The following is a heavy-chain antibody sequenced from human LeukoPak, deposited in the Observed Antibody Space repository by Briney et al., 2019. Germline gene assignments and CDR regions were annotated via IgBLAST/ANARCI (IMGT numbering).Heavy chain of an antibody. CDR1: GFTFSSYA. Sequence: GGSLRLSCAASGFTFSSYAMSWVRQAPGKGLEWVSAIGGSGDSTFYADSVKGRFTISRDNSKNTLYLQMNSLRAEDTAVYYCAKDRDDYVWGSYRPGPLDYWGQGTLVTVSS. CDR2: IGGSGDST. CDR3: AKDRDDYVWGSYRPGPLDY. J-gene: IGHJ4*02. D-gene: IGHD3-16*02. V-gene: IGHV3-23*01.